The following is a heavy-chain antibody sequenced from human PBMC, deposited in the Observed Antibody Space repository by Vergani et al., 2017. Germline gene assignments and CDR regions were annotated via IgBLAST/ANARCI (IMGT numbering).Heavy chain of an antibody. CDR1: GGSISSYY. Sequence: QVQLQESGPGLVTPSETLSLTCTVSGGSISSYYWSWIRQPPGQGLAWIGYIYYSGSTNYNPSLKSRVTISVDTSKDQFSLKLSAVTAAAAAVYYCASANYYGSGRKEYYYYGMDVWGQGTTVTVSS. D-gene: IGHD3-10*01. CDR3: ASANYYGSGRKEYYYYGMDV. CDR2: IYYSGST. V-gene: IGHV4-59*08. J-gene: IGHJ6*02.